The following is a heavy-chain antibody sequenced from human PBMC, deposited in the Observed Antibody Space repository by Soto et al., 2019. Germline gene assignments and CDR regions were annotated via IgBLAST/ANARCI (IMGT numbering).Heavy chain of an antibody. CDR2: INSDGSNT. V-gene: IGHV3-74*01. J-gene: IGHJ6*02. Sequence: GGSLRLSFAASAFTFRSYWMRWVRQAPGEGLVWVSRINSDGSNTTYADSVKGRFTTSRDNAKNTLFLQMNSLRGEDTAVYYCARHVAVATISWGTYGMDVWGQGTTVTVSS. CDR1: AFTFRSYW. D-gene: IGHD5-12*01. CDR3: ARHVAVATISWGTYGMDV.